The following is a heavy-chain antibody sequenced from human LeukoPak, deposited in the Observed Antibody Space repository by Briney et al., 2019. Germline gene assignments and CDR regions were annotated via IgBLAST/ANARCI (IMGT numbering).Heavy chain of an antibody. Sequence: SETLSLTCTVSGGSIRNNYWSWIRQPPGKGLEWIGYIYYSGSTNYNPSLKSRVTISVDTSKNQFSLKLSSVTAADTAVYYCARAWIWFGELPIHYYYYGMDVWGQGTTVTVSS. CDR2: IYYSGST. CDR1: GGSIRNNY. V-gene: IGHV4-59*01. CDR3: ARAWIWFGELPIHYYYYGMDV. D-gene: IGHD3-10*01. J-gene: IGHJ6*02.